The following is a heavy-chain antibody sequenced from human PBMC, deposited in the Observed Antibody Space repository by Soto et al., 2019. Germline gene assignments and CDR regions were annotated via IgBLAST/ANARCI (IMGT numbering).Heavy chain of an antibody. Sequence: ASVKVSCKASGYTFTGYAMHWVRQAPGQRLEWMGWINAGNGNTKYSQKFQGRVTITRDTSASTAYMELSSLRSEDTAVYYCARSRVVGATSSRCFDPWGQGTLVTVSS. D-gene: IGHD1-26*01. J-gene: IGHJ5*02. V-gene: IGHV1-3*01. CDR3: ARSRVVGATSSRCFDP. CDR2: INAGNGNT. CDR1: GYTFTGYA.